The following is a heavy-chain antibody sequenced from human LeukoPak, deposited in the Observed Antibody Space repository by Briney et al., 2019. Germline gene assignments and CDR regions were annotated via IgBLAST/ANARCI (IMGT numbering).Heavy chain of an antibody. Sequence: GGSLRLSCAASGFTFNSYTLNGVRQAPGKGLEGVSSIDSSSSYIYYADSVKGRFTISRDNAKNSLYLQMNSLRAEDTAVYYCARDPTSSWETAFDIWGQGTMVTVSS. CDR2: IDSSSSYI. D-gene: IGHD1-26*01. CDR1: GFTFNSYT. J-gene: IGHJ3*02. CDR3: ARDPTSSWETAFDI. V-gene: IGHV3-21*01.